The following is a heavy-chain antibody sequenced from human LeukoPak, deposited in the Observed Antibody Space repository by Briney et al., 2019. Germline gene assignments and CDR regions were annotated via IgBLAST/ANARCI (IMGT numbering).Heavy chain of an antibody. CDR2: ISSDGGTK. V-gene: IGHV3-30*18. Sequence: PGGSLRLSCTASKFTFSNYGMQWVRQAPGKGLEWVAVISSDGGTKYYADSVKGRFTLSRDNSRNTLDLQMNSLGPEDTAVYYCAKEYDSGGYGAYFDYWGQGTLVTASS. J-gene: IGHJ4*02. CDR3: AKEYDSGGYGAYFDY. D-gene: IGHD3-10*01. CDR1: KFTFSNYG.